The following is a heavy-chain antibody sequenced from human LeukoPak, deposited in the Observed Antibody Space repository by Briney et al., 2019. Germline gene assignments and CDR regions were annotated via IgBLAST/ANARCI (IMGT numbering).Heavy chain of an antibody. CDR2: IYNSEST. CDR1: GGSISRYY. CDR3: ARDGYYDSSGYGFDY. Sequence: SETLSLTCTVSGGSISRYYWSWMRQPAGKGLEWIGRIYNSESTNYTPSLKSRVTMSVDTSKNQFSLKLSSVTAADTAVYYCARDGYYDSSGYGFDYWGQGTLVTVSS. D-gene: IGHD3-22*01. J-gene: IGHJ4*02. V-gene: IGHV4-4*07.